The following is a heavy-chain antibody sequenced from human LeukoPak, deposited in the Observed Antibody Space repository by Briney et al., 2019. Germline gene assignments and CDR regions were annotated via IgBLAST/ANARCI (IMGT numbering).Heavy chain of an antibody. V-gene: IGHV1-8*03. D-gene: IGHD2-2*01. CDR1: GYTLTSYD. CDR3: ARAEGLVVPAAIMVN. J-gene: IGHJ4*02. Sequence: ASVKVSCKASGYTLTSYDINWVRQATGQGLEWMGWMNPNSGNTGYARKFQGRVTITRNTSISTAYMELSSLRSEDTAVYYCARAEGLVVPAAIMVNWGQGTLVTVSS. CDR2: MNPNSGNT.